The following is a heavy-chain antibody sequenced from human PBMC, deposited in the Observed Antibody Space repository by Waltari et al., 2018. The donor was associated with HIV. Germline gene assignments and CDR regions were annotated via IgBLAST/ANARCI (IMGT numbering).Heavy chain of an antibody. D-gene: IGHD2-8*02. V-gene: IGHV1-3*01. J-gene: IGHJ4*02. Sequence: QVQLVQSGAEVKKPGASVKVSCKATGYTFTSYAMHWVRKAPGQRLEWMGWINAGNGNTKYSQKFQGRVTITRDTSASTAYMELSSLRSEDTAVYYCALVPYAKVGYCDYWGQGTLVTVSS. CDR2: INAGNGNT. CDR3: ALVPYAKVGYCDY. CDR1: GYTFTSYA.